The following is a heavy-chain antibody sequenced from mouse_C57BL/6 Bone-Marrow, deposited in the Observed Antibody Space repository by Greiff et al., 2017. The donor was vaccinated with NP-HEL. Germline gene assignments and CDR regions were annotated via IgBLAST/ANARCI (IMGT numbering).Heavy chain of an antibody. CDR2: ISSGSSTI. J-gene: IGHJ3*01. Sequence: EVKLVESGGGLVKPGGSLKLSCAASGFTFSDYGMHWVRQAPEKGLEWVAYISSGSSTIYYADTVKGRYTLSRDNAKNTLFLQMTSLRSEDTAMYYCARDPGFAYWGQGTLVTVSA. CDR3: ARDPGFAY. V-gene: IGHV5-17*01. CDR1: GFTFSDYG.